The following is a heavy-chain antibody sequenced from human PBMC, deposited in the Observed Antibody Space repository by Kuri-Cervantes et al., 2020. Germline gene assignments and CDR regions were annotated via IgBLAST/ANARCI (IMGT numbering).Heavy chain of an antibody. D-gene: IGHD3-3*01. CDR1: GYTFTSYG. V-gene: IGHV1-18*01. CDR3: ARGRDPNYDFWSGPTNIVLWFDP. CDR2: ISAYNGNT. J-gene: IGHJ5*02. Sequence: ASVKVSCKASGYTFTSYGISWVRQAPGQGLEWMGWISAYNGNTNYAQKLQGRVTMTTDTSTSTAYMELRSLRSDDTAVYYCARGRDPNYDFWSGPTNIVLWFDPWGQGTLVTVSS.